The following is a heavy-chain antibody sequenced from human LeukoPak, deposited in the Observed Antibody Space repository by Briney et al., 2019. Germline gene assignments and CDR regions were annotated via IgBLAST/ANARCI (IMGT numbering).Heavy chain of an antibody. CDR3: AGTAAWTDY. CDR2: ISTGSSYM. CDR1: GFTFSTYS. D-gene: IGHD6-13*01. Sequence: KPGGSLRLSCAASGFTFSTYSMNWVRQAAGRGLEWVSSISTGSSYMYYADSVQGRFTISRDNAKNSLYLQMNSLEVEDTSVYYCAGTAAWTDYWGQGTLVTVSS. V-gene: IGHV3-21*01. J-gene: IGHJ4*02.